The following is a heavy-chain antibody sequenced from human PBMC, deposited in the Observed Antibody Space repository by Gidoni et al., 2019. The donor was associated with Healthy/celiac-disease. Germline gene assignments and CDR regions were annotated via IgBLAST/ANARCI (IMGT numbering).Heavy chain of an antibody. CDR3: ARGGIWGSYRDKSPLILDI. V-gene: IGHV1-3*01. D-gene: IGHD3-16*02. CDR2: INAGNGNT. J-gene: IGHJ3*02. Sequence: QVQLVQSGAEVKKPGASVMVSCKASGYTFTIYAMHWVRQAPGQRLEWMGWINAGNGNTKYSQKFQGRVTITRDTSASTAYMELSSLRSEDTAVYYCARGGIWGSYRDKSPLILDIWGQGTMVTVSS. CDR1: GYTFTIYA.